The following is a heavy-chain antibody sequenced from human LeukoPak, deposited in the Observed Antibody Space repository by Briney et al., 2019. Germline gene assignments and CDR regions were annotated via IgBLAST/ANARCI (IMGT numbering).Heavy chain of an antibody. Sequence: GGSLRLSCAASGFTFSSYAMSWVRQAPGKGLEWVSAISGSGGSTYYADSVRGRFTISRDNSKNTLYLQMNSLRAEDTAVYYCAKGLRYSSSSPFDYWGQGTLVTVSS. D-gene: IGHD6-6*01. CDR2: ISGSGGST. CDR1: GFTFSSYA. CDR3: AKGLRYSSSSPFDY. V-gene: IGHV3-23*01. J-gene: IGHJ4*02.